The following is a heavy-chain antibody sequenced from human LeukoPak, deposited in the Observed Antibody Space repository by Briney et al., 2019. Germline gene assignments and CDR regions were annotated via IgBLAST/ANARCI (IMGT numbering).Heavy chain of an antibody. Sequence: SETLSLTCAVYGGSFSGYYWSWIRQPPGKGLEWIGEINHSGSTNYDPSLKSRVTISVDTSKNQFSLKLSSVAAADTAVYYCARGWSYYDSSGYYYAFDYWGQGTLVTVSS. CDR3: ARGWSYYDSSGYYYAFDY. J-gene: IGHJ4*02. CDR2: INHSGST. CDR1: GGSFSGYY. V-gene: IGHV4-34*01. D-gene: IGHD3-22*01.